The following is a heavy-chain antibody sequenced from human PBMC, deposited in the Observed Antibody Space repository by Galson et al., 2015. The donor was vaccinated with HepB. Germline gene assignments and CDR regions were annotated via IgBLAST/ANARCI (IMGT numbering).Heavy chain of an antibody. V-gene: IGHV3-15*01. J-gene: IGHJ3*02. Sequence: SLRLSCAASGFTFSNAWMSWVRQAPGKGLEWVGRIKSKTDGGTTDYAAPVKGRFTISRDDSKNTLYLQMNSLKTEDTAVYYCTTEQSEGSIGRAFDIWGQETMVTVSS. CDR2: IKSKTDGGTT. D-gene: IGHD3-22*01. CDR1: GFTFSNAW. CDR3: TTEQSEGSIGRAFDI.